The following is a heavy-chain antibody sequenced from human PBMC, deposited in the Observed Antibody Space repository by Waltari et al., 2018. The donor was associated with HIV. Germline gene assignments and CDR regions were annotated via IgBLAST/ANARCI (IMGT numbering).Heavy chain of an antibody. CDR1: GFTFSSSW. CDR3: AGRSPARRLNWFDP. V-gene: IGHV3-7*01. CDR2: IKKDGSEK. J-gene: IGHJ5*02. Sequence: EVQLVESGGGLVQPGGSLRLSCAASGFTFSSSWMSWVRQAPGKGLEWVANIKKDGSEKYYVDSMKGRFTISRDNAKNSLYLQINSLRAEDTAVYYCAGRSPARRLNWFDPWGQGTLVIVSS. D-gene: IGHD2-8*01.